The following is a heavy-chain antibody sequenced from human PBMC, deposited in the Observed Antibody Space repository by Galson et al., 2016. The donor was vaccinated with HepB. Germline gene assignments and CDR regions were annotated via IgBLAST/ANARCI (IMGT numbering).Heavy chain of an antibody. CDR1: GGSVDTYY. D-gene: IGHD1-26*01. CDR2: IYKKGST. J-gene: IGHJ1*01. Sequence: ETLSLTCAVSGGSVDTYYWSWIRQSPGKTLEYIGHIYKKGSTNYNPSLQGRVSISVDTSKNYVSLKLSSVTAADTAVYFCARSSGIYHRYLVQHWGQGTLVIVSS. V-gene: IGHV4-59*02. CDR3: ARSSGIYHRYLVQH.